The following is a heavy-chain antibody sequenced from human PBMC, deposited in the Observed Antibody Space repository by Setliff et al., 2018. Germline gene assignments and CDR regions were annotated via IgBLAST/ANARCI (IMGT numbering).Heavy chain of an antibody. Sequence: SETLSLTCAVYGGSFSGYYWSWIRQPPGKGLEWIGEINHTGSTSYSPSLKSRVTISVDTSKNQFSLKLTSVTAADTAVYYCARGYCSSPSCFFAGWFDPWGQGTLVTVSS. V-gene: IGHV4-34*01. J-gene: IGHJ5*02. CDR3: ARGYCSSPSCFFAGWFDP. D-gene: IGHD2-2*01. CDR1: GGSFSGYY. CDR2: INHTGST.